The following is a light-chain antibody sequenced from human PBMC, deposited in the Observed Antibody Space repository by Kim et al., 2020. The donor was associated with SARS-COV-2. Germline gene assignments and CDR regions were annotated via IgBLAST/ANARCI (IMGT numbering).Light chain of an antibody. CDR1: QSVSNNF. Sequence: LSPGEGATLSCRASQSVSNNFLAWYRQRPGQTPRLLIFGASNRATDIPDRFSATGSGTEFILTISRVEPEDSAVFYCQQYGSSPTTFGQGTKLEI. J-gene: IGKJ2*01. CDR2: GAS. CDR3: QQYGSSPTT. V-gene: IGKV3-20*01.